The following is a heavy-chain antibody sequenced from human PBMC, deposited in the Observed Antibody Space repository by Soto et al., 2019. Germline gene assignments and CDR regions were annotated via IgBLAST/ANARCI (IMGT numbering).Heavy chain of an antibody. J-gene: IGHJ4*02. D-gene: IGHD3-16*02. CDR3: ARGGASGLRLGELSFAPLDY. CDR1: GFTFSSYD. CDR2: ISHDERNT. V-gene: IGHV3-30*04. Sequence: QVQLVESGGGVVQPGRSRRLSCVASGFTFSSYDMHWVRQAPGEGLAWVAVISHDERNTHYAYSEKCRFTISIDNSTNTLYLQRNGLRPEDTTVYYCARGGASGLRLGELSFAPLDYWGQGILVTVSS.